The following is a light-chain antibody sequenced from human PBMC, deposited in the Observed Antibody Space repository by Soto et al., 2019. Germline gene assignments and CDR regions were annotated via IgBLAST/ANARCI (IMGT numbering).Light chain of an antibody. Sequence: QSVLTQPASVSGSPGQSITISCTGSSSDVGGYNYVSWYQQHPGKAPKLIIYSVSNRPSGVSNRFSGSKSGNTASLTISGLQAEDEADYYCGSYTASDTRVFGGGTKVTVL. J-gene: IGLJ2*01. CDR3: GSYTASDTRV. V-gene: IGLV2-14*01. CDR2: SVS. CDR1: SSDVGGYNY.